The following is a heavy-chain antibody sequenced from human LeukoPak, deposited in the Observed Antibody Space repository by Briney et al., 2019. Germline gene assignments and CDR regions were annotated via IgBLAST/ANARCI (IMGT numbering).Heavy chain of an antibody. V-gene: IGHV5-51*01. CDR3: ARLFDYYDSSGYYYDY. J-gene: IGHJ4*02. Sequence: GESLKISCKGSGYSFTSYWIGWVRQMPGKGLEWMGIIYPGGSDTRYSPSFQGQVTISADKSISTAYLQWSSLKASDTAMYYCARLFDYYDSSGYYYDYWGQGTLVTVSS. CDR1: GYSFTSYW. D-gene: IGHD3-22*01. CDR2: IYPGGSDT.